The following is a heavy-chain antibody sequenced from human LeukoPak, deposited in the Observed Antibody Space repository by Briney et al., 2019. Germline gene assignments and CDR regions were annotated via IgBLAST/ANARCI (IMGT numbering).Heavy chain of an antibody. D-gene: IGHD6-19*01. Sequence: GGSLRLSCAASGFTFDDYAMHWVRQAPGKGLEWVSLISGDGGSTYYADSVKGRFTISRDNSKNTLYLQMNSLRAEDTAGHYCAKAWRSSGWYLELFDYWGQGTLVTVSS. V-gene: IGHV3-43*02. CDR1: GFTFDDYA. J-gene: IGHJ4*02. CDR2: ISGDGGST. CDR3: AKAWRSSGWYLELFDY.